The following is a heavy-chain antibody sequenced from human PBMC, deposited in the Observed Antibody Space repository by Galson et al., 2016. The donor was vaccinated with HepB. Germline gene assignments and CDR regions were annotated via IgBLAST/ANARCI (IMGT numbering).Heavy chain of an antibody. CDR1: GFTFSHYG. V-gene: IGHV3-23*01. D-gene: IGHD5-24*01. Sequence: SLRLSCAASGFTFSHYGMSWVRQAPGKGLEWVSGTSGSSGSTYYADSVKGRFTISRDNSKNTMYLEMNSLTAADTAVYYCAKRGQAMATMRWPFYLDFWGQGTLVSVSS. CDR3: AKRGQAMATMRWPFYLDF. CDR2: TSGSSGST. J-gene: IGHJ4*02.